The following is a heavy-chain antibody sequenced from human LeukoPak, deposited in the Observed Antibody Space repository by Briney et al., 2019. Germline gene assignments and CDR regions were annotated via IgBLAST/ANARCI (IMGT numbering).Heavy chain of an antibody. CDR2: IYYSGST. V-gene: IGHV4-59*01. CDR1: GGSISSYY. CDR3: ARYSSWLQGGLGEYGMDV. Sequence: SETLSLTCTVSGGSISSYYWSWIRQPPGKGLEWIGYIYYSGSTNYNPSLKSRVTISVDTSKNQFSLKLSSVTAADTAVYYCARYSSWLQGGLGEYGMDVWGQGTTVTVSS. J-gene: IGHJ6*02. D-gene: IGHD5-24*01.